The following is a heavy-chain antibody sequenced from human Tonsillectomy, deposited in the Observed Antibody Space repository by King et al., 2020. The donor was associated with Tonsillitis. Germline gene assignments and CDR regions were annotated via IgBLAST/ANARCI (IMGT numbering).Heavy chain of an antibody. D-gene: IGHD3-9*01. CDR1: GFTFSSYA. V-gene: IGHV3-23*04. CDR2: ISGSGGSI. Sequence: VQLVESGGGLVQPGGSLRLSCAASGFTFSSYAMSWVRQAPGKGLEWVSAISGSGGSIYYADSVKGRFTISRDNSKNTLYLQVNSLRAEDTAVYYCAKAYYDLFTVYYARPFDYWGQGTLVTVSS. CDR3: AKAYYDLFTVYYARPFDY. J-gene: IGHJ4*02.